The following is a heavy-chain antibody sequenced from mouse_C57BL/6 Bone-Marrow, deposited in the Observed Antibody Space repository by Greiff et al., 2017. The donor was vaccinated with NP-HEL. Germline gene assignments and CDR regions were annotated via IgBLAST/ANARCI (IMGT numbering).Heavy chain of an antibody. CDR1: GYTFTSYW. D-gene: IGHD6-5*01. V-gene: IGHV1-64*01. CDR3: ARRTYDYYAMDY. J-gene: IGHJ4*01. Sequence: QVQLQQPGAEPVKPGASVKLSCKASGYTFTSYWMHWVKQRPGQGLEWIGMIHPNSGSTNYNEKFKSKATLTVDKSSSTAYMQLSSLTSEDSAVYYCARRTYDYYAMDYWGQGTSVTVSS. CDR2: IHPNSGST.